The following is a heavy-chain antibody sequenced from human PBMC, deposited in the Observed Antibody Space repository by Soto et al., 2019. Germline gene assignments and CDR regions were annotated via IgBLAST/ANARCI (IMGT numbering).Heavy chain of an antibody. CDR3: EKDLRGPEAGTWYFEL. V-gene: IGHV3-23*01. Sequence: EVQLLESGGGLVQPGGSLRLACEASGLTFNIYTMGWVRQAPGKGLEWVSAIVARGINTYYADSVKGRFTISRDNSKDTIYLQMNSLRAEDTAVYYCEKDLRGPEAGTWYFELWGRGTLVAVSS. CDR1: GLTFNIYT. J-gene: IGHJ2*01. D-gene: IGHD6-13*01. CDR2: IVARGINT.